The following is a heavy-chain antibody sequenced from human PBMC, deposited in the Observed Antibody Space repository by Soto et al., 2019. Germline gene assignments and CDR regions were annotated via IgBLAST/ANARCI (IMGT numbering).Heavy chain of an antibody. V-gene: IGHV3-48*01. CDR2: ISSSSSSTI. Sequence: GGSLRLSCAASGFTFSSSSMNWVRQAPGKGLEWVSYISSSSSSTIYYAESVEGRFTISRDNAKNSLYLQMNSLRAEDTAVYYCASGGTMGYWGQGTPVTVSS. J-gene: IGHJ4*02. D-gene: IGHD1-1*01. CDR3: ASGGTMGY. CDR1: GFTFSSSS.